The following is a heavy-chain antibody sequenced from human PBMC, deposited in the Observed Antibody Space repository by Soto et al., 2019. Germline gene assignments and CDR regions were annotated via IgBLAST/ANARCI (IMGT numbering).Heavy chain of an antibody. CDR1: GYTFTSYG. J-gene: IGHJ6*02. D-gene: IGHD5-18*01. CDR3: ARDVDTAMVQYYYYGMDV. V-gene: IGHV1-18*01. Sequence: QVQLVQSGAEVKKPGASVKVSCKASGYTFTSYGISWVRQAPGQGLEWMGWISAYNGNTNYAQKLQGRVTMTTDTSASTAYMELRSLRSDDTAVYYCARDVDTAMVQYYYYGMDVWGQGTTVTVSS. CDR2: ISAYNGNT.